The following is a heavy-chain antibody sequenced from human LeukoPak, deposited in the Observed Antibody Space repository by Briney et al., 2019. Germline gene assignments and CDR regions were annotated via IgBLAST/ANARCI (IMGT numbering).Heavy chain of an antibody. V-gene: IGHV1-69*13. CDR3: ARDEEKAAGSL. J-gene: IGHJ4*02. D-gene: IGHD6-13*01. Sequence: EASVKVSCKPSGGTFGSYAISWVRQAPGQGLEWVGGIIPLFGAPLYAQKFQGRVTITADERTSTVYMDLSSLRSDNTAVYYCARDEEKAAGSLWGQGTPVIVSS. CDR2: IIPLFGAP. CDR1: GGTFGSYA.